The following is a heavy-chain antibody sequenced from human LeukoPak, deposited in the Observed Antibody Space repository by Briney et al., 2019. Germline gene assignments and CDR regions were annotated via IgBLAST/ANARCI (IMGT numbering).Heavy chain of an antibody. CDR2: ISGSGSST. J-gene: IGHJ4*02. V-gene: IGHV3-48*02. CDR1: GFTFSIYS. Sequence: GGSLRLSCAASGFTFSIYSMNWVRQAPGKGLEWVSFISGSGSSTFYADSVKGRFTVSRDNAKNTLYLQMNSLRDEDTAVYYCARNPGGIGDYWGQGTLVTVSS. CDR3: ARNPGGIGDY. D-gene: IGHD4-23*01.